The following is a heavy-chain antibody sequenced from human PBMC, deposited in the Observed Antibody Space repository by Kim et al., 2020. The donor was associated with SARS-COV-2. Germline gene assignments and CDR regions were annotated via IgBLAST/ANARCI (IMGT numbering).Heavy chain of an antibody. J-gene: IGHJ4*01. CDR1: GFTFSSYA. CDR2: IYSGGSST. V-gene: IGHV3-23*03. D-gene: IGHD2-21*02. Sequence: GGSLRLSCAASGFTFSSYAMSWVRQTPGKGLEWVSVIYSGGSSTYYADSVKGRFTISRDNSKNTLYLQMNSLRAEDTAVYYCAKGGGYCGGDCYSNFDY. CDR3: AKGGGYCGGDCYSNFDY.